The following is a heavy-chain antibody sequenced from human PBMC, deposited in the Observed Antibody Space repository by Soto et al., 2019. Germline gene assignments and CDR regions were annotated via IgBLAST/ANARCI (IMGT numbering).Heavy chain of an antibody. CDR1: GFTFSSYS. Sequence: GGSLRLSCTASGFTFSSYSMNWVRQAPGKGLEWVSSIDPSSYISYGDSAKGRFTISRDNAKNSLFLQMDSLRAEDTAVYYCARGMISPDWFDPWGQGTLVTVSS. CDR2: IDPSSYI. V-gene: IGHV3-21*06. J-gene: IGHJ5*02. CDR3: ARGMISPDWFDP. D-gene: IGHD3-16*01.